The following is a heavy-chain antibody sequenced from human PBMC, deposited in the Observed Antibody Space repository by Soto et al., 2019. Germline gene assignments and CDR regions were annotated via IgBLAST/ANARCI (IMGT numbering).Heavy chain of an antibody. V-gene: IGHV3-30-3*01. CDR2: ISSDGSNN. J-gene: IGHJ4*02. CDR1: GFTFSSYA. Sequence: QVQLVESGGGVVQPGRSLRLSCAASGFTFSSYAMHWVRQAPGKGLEWVAVISSDGSNNYYADSVKGRFTISRDNSKNTLYLQMNSLRAEDTARYYCARFKGCSGGSCYAYFDYWGQGTLVTVSS. CDR3: ARFKGCSGGSCYAYFDY. D-gene: IGHD2-15*01.